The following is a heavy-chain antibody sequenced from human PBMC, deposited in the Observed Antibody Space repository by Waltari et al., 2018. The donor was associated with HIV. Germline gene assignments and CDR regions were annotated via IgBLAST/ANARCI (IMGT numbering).Heavy chain of an antibody. V-gene: IGHV3-30*18. CDR1: GFIFSDYG. CDR3: AKAPTTSTALVQGS. J-gene: IGHJ5*02. D-gene: IGHD5-18*01. Sequence: QLVESGGGVVQPGRSRRLTCAASGFIFSDYGMHWVRQAPGKGLEWLTFISYDASDQYYAKSVKGRFTISRDNSKKTVFLEMNNLKIEDTAIYFCAKAPTTSTALVQGSWGQGTLVIVSS. CDR2: ISYDASDQ.